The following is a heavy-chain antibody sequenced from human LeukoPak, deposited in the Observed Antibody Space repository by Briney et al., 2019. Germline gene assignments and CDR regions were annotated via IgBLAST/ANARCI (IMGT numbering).Heavy chain of an antibody. Sequence: PGGSLRLSCAPPGFTFYDYVMHSVRHAPGKGLEWVSGITWNSGTTAYADSVKGRFTISRDNAKNSLYLQMNSLRAEDTALYFCTKDRGGSYYDAFDMWGQGTRVTVSS. D-gene: IGHD1-26*01. J-gene: IGHJ3*02. V-gene: IGHV3-9*01. CDR1: GFTFYDYV. CDR3: TKDRGGSYYDAFDM. CDR2: ITWNSGTT.